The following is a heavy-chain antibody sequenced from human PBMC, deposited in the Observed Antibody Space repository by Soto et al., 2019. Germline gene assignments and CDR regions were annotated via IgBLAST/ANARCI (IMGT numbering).Heavy chain of an antibody. Sequence: SETLSLTCTVSGDSMTSGDYSWSWIRQPPGKGLEWLGYIYRTGNTHYSPSLKSRVSISQDRSKNQFSLELTSVTAADTAVYYCARGDYQSSIAYWGKCTLVTVS. V-gene: IGHV4-30-2*01. CDR1: GDSMTSGDYS. J-gene: IGHJ4*02. CDR3: ARGDYQSSIAY. CDR2: IYRTGNT. D-gene: IGHD2-2*01.